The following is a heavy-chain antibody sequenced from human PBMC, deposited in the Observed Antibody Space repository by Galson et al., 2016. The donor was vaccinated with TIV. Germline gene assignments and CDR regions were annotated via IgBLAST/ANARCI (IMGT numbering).Heavy chain of an antibody. CDR2: ISYDGSNK. D-gene: IGHD3-16*01. Sequence: SLRLSCAASGFAFSRYSIHWVRQAPGKGLEWVAVISYDGSNKYYADSVKGRFTISRDNSKNPLYLQMNSLGPEDTDIYYCARTLPVYSYGEIDGSDILGQGTMVTVSS. V-gene: IGHV3-30-3*01. CDR1: GFAFSRYS. CDR3: ARTLPVYSYGEIDGSDI. J-gene: IGHJ3*02.